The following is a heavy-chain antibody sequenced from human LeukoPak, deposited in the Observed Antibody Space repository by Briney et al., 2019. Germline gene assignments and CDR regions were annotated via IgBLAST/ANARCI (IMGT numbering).Heavy chain of an antibody. CDR3: ARDNWNYGSSMDV. V-gene: IGHV4-59*02. J-gene: IGHJ6*02. D-gene: IGHD1-7*01. CDR1: GGSVSSYY. Sequence: SETLSLTCTVSGGSVSSYYWSWIRQPPGKGLEWIGYIYYSGSTNYNPSLKSQVTISVDTSKNQFSLKLSSVTAADTAVYHCARDNWNYGSSMDVWGQGTTVTVSS. CDR2: IYYSGST.